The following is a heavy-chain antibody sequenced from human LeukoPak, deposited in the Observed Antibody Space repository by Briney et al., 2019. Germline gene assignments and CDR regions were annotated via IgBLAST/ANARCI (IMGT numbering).Heavy chain of an antibody. CDR3: ARSTGITSWLDY. CDR2: IATAGDT. Sequence: PGGSLRLSCVASGFTFSTYDMHWVRQATGKGLEWVSTIATAGDTYYPGSVKGRFTIARENAKNSLYLQMNSLRAEDTAVYYCARSTGITSWLDYRGQGTLVTVSS. D-gene: IGHD1-14*01. V-gene: IGHV3-13*01. J-gene: IGHJ4*02. CDR1: GFTFSTYD.